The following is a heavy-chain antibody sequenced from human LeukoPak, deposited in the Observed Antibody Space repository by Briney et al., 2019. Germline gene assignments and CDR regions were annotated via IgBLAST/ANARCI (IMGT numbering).Heavy chain of an antibody. V-gene: IGHV4-34*01. CDR2: INHSGST. D-gene: IGHD5-18*01. CDR3: ARGYSYGYYAFDI. J-gene: IGHJ3*02. Sequence: PSETLSLTCAVYGGSFSGYYWSWIRQPPGKGLEWIGEINHSGSTNYNPSLKSRVTISVDTSKNQFSLKLSSVTAADTAVYYCARGYSYGYYAFDIWGQGTIVTVSS. CDR1: GGSFSGYY.